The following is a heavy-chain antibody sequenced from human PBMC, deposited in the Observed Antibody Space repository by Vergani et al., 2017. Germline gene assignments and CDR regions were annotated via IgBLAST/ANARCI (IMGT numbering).Heavy chain of an antibody. CDR2: IHHSGDT. J-gene: IGHJ6*02. CDR3: ARHLGSGGFFPSSYFYVMDV. D-gene: IGHD3-10*01. V-gene: IGHV4-38-2*01. Sequence: QVQLQESGPGLVKPSETLTLTCDVSDSSIMTNPYWGWFRQSTGKGLEWIGFIHHSGDTHYNSSLKSRVSISIVSSSKFSLSLTSVTATDTAIYYCARHLGSGGFFPSSYFYVMDVWGHGTTVTVSS. CDR1: DSSIMTNPY.